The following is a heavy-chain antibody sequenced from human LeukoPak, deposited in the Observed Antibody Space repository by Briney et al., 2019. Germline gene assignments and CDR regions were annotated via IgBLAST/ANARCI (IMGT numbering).Heavy chain of an antibody. CDR3: ARPIWSGNVLDAFDI. CDR1: GYSISSGYY. Sequence: SETLSLTCAVSGYSISSGYYWGWIRQPPGKGLEWIGGIYHSGSTYYNPSLKSRVTISVDTSKNQFSLKLSSVTAADTAVYYCARPIWSGNVLDAFDIWGQGTMVTVSS. D-gene: IGHD3-3*01. V-gene: IGHV4-38-2*01. CDR2: IYHSGST. J-gene: IGHJ3*02.